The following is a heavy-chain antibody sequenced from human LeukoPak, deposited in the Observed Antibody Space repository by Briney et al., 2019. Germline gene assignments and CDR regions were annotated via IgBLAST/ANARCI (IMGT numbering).Heavy chain of an antibody. CDR2: ISGSGGST. CDR3: AKGTMVRGAIITPFDY. CDR1: GFTFSSYA. Sequence: PGGSLRLSCAASGFTFSSYAMSWVRQAPGKGLEWVSAISGSGGSTYYADSVKGRFTISRDNSKNTLYLQMNSLRAEDTAVYYCAKGTMVRGAIITPFDYWGQGTLVTVSS. J-gene: IGHJ4*02. D-gene: IGHD3-10*01. V-gene: IGHV3-23*01.